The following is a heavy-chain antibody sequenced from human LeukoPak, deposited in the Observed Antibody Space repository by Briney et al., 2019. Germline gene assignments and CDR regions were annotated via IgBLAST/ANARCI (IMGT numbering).Heavy chain of an antibody. Sequence: PSGTLSLTCAVYGGSFSGYYWSWIRQPPGKGLEWIGEINHSGSTNYNPSLKSRVTISVDTSKNQFSLKLSSVTAADTAVYYCARGGARIQLWLRGGFDYWGQGTLVTVSS. D-gene: IGHD5-18*01. CDR3: ARGGARIQLWLRGGFDY. CDR1: GGSFSGYY. V-gene: IGHV4-34*01. J-gene: IGHJ4*02. CDR2: INHSGST.